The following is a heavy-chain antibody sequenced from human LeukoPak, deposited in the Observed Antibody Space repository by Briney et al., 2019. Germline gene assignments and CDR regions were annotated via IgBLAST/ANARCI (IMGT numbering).Heavy chain of an antibody. J-gene: IGHJ4*02. V-gene: IGHV3-23*01. CDR2: ISGSGGST. CDR1: GFTFSSYA. D-gene: IGHD3-10*01. Sequence: GGSLRLSCAASGFTFSSYAMSWVRQAPGKGLEWVSAISGSGGSTYYADSVKGRFTISRDNSKNTLYLQMNSLRAEDTAVYYCAKSRSGTPGNTCDHWGQGTLVTVSS. CDR3: AKSRSGTPGNTCDH.